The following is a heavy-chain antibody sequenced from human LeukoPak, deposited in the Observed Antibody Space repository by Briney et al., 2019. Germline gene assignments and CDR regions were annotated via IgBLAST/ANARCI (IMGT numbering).Heavy chain of an antibody. V-gene: IGHV1-69*13. Sequence: SVKVSCKASGGTFSSYAISWVRQAPGQGLEWMGGIIPIFGTANYAQKFQGRVTITADESTSTAYMELSSLRSEDTAVYYCARSPPKIQLGSYYMDVWGKGTTVTVSS. CDR3: ARSPPKIQLGSYYMDV. CDR1: GGTFSSYA. CDR2: IIPIFGTA. J-gene: IGHJ6*03. D-gene: IGHD5-18*01.